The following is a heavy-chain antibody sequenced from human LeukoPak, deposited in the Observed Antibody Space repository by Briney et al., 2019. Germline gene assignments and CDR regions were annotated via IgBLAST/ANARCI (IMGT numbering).Heavy chain of an antibody. CDR1: GSSFSSYW. Sequence: GESLQISCQGSGSSFSSYWIGWVRQLPGKGLEWMGIIYPGDSDTRYSPSFHGQVTISADKSISTAYLQWSSLKASDTAMYYCARHPMITFGGVAFDYWGQGTLVTVSS. D-gene: IGHD3-16*01. CDR3: ARHPMITFGGVAFDY. CDR2: IYPGDSDT. V-gene: IGHV5-51*01. J-gene: IGHJ4*02.